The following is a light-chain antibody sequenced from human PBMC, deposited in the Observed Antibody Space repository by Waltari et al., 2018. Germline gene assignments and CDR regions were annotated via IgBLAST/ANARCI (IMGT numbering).Light chain of an antibody. J-gene: IGLJ3*02. Sequence: SYVLTQPPSVPVAPGKTARITCAGTHIGSKRVHWYQQQPGQAPVVVIFGDSDRPSGIPERFSGSNSGNTASLTISRVEAADEADYYCQVWDGSTDHVVFGGGTKLTVL. CDR1: HIGSKR. CDR3: QVWDGSTDHVV. CDR2: GDS. V-gene: IGLV3-21*04.